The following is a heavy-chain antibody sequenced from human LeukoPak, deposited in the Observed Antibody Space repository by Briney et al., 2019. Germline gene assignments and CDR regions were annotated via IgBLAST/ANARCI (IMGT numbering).Heavy chain of an antibody. D-gene: IGHD6-13*01. V-gene: IGHV3-49*03. CDR3: TRSSSRPKYYYSMDV. CDR1: GFTFGDYA. Sequence: GGSLRLSCTASGFTFGDYAMSWFRQAPGKGLEWVGFIRSKAYGGTTEYAASVKGRFTISRDDSKSIAYLQMNSLKTEDTAVYYCTRSSSRPKYYYSMDVWGQGTTVTVSS. J-gene: IGHJ6*02. CDR2: IRSKAYGGTT.